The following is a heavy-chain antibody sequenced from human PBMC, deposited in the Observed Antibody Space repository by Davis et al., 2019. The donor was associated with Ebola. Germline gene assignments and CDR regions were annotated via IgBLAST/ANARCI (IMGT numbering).Heavy chain of an antibody. Sequence: PGGSLRLSCAASGFTFSSYAMHWVRQAPGKGLEWVAVISYDGSNKYYADSVKGRFTISRDNSKNTLYLQMNSLRAEDTAVYYCARDRGYCSSTSCYRGAFDIWGQGTMVTVSS. CDR3: ARDRGYCSSTSCYRGAFDI. CDR1: GFTFSSYA. CDR2: ISYDGSNK. V-gene: IGHV3-30-3*01. D-gene: IGHD2-2*01. J-gene: IGHJ3*02.